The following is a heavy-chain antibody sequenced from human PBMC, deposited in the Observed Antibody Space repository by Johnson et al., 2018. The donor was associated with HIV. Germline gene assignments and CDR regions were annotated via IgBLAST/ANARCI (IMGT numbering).Heavy chain of an antibody. CDR1: GFTFSNAW. Sequence: VQLVESGGGLVKPGGSLRLSCAASGFTFSNAWMSWVRQAPGKGLEWVGRIKSKNDGGTTDYAAPVKGRSTISRDDSKNTLYLQMNSLRAEDTAVYYCAKAPYGSGIRPGAFDIWGQGTMVTVSS. CDR3: AKAPYGSGIRPGAFDI. J-gene: IGHJ3*02. CDR2: IKSKNDGGTT. D-gene: IGHD3-10*01. V-gene: IGHV3-15*01.